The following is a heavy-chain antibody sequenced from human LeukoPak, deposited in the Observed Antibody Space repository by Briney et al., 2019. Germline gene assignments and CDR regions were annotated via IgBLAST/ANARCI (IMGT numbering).Heavy chain of an antibody. CDR1: ENTFTNYY. J-gene: IGHJ4*02. Sequence: GASVKVSCKASENTFTNYYMHWVRQAPGQGLEWLGVIIPVFGTTFYAQKFQGRVTITADESTNTAFLELSSLRSEDTALYYCAREGYYDGSGYYSRAHFDYWGQGTQVTVSS. CDR3: AREGYYDGSGYYSRAHFDY. D-gene: IGHD3-22*01. V-gene: IGHV1-69*13. CDR2: IIPVFGTT.